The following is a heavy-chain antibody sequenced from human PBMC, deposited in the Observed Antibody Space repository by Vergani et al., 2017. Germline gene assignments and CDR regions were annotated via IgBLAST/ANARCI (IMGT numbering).Heavy chain of an antibody. Sequence: QLQLQQSGPGLVKPSETLTLTCTVSGGSITRSNNYWAWIRQPPGKGLEWIGSVYYSGSSHYNPSLGSRVTISVDTSKNLISLKLNSVTAADTALYYCARXGGSGNFYHLFDSWGQGTLVTVSS. V-gene: IGHV4-39*01. CDR2: VYYSGSS. CDR1: GGSITRSNNY. J-gene: IGHJ4*02. CDR3: ARXGGSGNFYHLFDS. D-gene: IGHD3-10*01.